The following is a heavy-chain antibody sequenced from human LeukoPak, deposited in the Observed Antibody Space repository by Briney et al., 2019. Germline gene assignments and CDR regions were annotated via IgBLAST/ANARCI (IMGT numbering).Heavy chain of an antibody. J-gene: IGHJ3*02. CDR1: GFTFSSYS. CDR2: ISSSSSYI. D-gene: IGHD2/OR15-2a*01. Sequence: GGSLRLSCAASGFTFSSYSMNWVRQAPGKRLEWVSSISSSSSYIYYADSVKGRFTISRGNAKNSLYLQMNSLRAEDTAVYYCARAANSNAFDIWGQGTMVTVSS. V-gene: IGHV3-21*01. CDR3: ARAANSNAFDI.